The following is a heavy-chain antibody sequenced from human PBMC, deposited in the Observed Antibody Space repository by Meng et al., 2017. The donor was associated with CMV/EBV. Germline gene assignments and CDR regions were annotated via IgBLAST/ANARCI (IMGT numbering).Heavy chain of an antibody. J-gene: IGHJ6*02. CDR3: ARGKKTKHYHYGMDV. Sequence: ETLSLTCAASGFTFSSYWMSWVRQAPGKGLEWVANIKQDGSEKYYVDSVKGRFTISRDNAKNSLYLQMNSLRAEDTAVYYCARGKKTKHYHYGMDVWGQGTTVTVSS. CDR1: GFTFSSYW. V-gene: IGHV3-7*01. CDR2: IKQDGSEK.